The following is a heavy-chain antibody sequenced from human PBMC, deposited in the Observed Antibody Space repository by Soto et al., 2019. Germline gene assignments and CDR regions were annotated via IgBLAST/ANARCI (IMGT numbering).Heavy chain of an antibody. V-gene: IGHV3-33*08. CDR2: ISSIGSNK. Sequence: HPGGSLRLSCAASGFTFNAQSLTWVRQAPGKGLEWVAIISSIGSNKYYADSVKGRFTISRDNSKNTLYLQMNSLRAEDTAVYYCARDLFPVDIVATILASSYYYYYGTDVWGQGTTVTVSS. J-gene: IGHJ6*02. D-gene: IGHD5-12*01. CDR3: ARDLFPVDIVATILASSYYYYYGTDV. CDR1: GFTFNAQS.